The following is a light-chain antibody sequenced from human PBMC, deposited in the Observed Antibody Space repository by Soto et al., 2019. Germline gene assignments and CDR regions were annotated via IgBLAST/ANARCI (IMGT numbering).Light chain of an antibody. CDR3: SSYTSSSTLFYV. Sequence: QSALTQPASVSGSPGQSITISCTGTSSDVGGYNYVSWYQQHPGKAPKLMIYEVSNRPSGVSNRFSGSKSCNTASLTISGLQAEDEADYYCSSYTSSSTLFYVFGTGTKVTV. CDR1: SSDVGGYNY. V-gene: IGLV2-14*01. J-gene: IGLJ1*01. CDR2: EVS.